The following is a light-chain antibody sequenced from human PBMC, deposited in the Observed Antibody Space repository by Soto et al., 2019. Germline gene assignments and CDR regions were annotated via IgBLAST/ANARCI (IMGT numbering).Light chain of an antibody. V-gene: IGKV1-27*01. CDR2: GAY. CDR1: QDIGNY. J-gene: IGKJ5*01. Sequence: DIQMTQSPSSLSASVGDRVTITCRASQDIGNYLAWYQQKPGRVHKLLIYGAYTLQSGVQSRFSGSGSGTDFTLTISSLQPEDLATYYCKKYYSGLITFGQGTRLEIK. CDR3: KKYYSGLIT.